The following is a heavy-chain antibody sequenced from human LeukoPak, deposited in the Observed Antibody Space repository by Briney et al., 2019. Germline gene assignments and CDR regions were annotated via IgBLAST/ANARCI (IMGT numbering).Heavy chain of an antibody. CDR1: GFTFSSYS. V-gene: IGHV3-7*01. J-gene: IGHJ1*01. CDR3: ARVRFQLLTRWSYSGSEYFQH. CDR2: IKQDGSEK. Sequence: GGSLRLSCAASGFTFSSYSMSWVRQAPGKGLEWVANIKQDGSEKNYVGSVKGRFTIARDNAKNSLYLQMNSLRAEDTAVYYCARVRFQLLTRWSYSGSEYFQHWGQGTLVTVSS. D-gene: IGHD1-26*01.